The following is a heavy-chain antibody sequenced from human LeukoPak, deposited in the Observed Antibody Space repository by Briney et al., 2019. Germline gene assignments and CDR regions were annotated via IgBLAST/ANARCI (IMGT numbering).Heavy chain of an antibody. CDR1: GFTFSIYG. CDR3: AKMYGSGSYGYYYYGMDV. CDR2: IRYDGSNK. J-gene: IGHJ6*02. D-gene: IGHD3-10*01. Sequence: GGSLRLSCAASGFTFSIYGMHWVRQAPGKGLEWVAFIRYDGSNKYYAHSVKGRFTISRDNSKNTLYLQMNSLRAEDTAVYYCAKMYGSGSYGYYYYGMDVWGQGTTVTVSS. V-gene: IGHV3-30*02.